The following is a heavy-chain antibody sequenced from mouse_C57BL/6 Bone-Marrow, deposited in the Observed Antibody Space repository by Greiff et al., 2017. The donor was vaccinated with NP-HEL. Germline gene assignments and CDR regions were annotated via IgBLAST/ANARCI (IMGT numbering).Heavy chain of an antibody. V-gene: IGHV5-6*01. CDR1: GFTFSSYG. CDR2: ISSGGSYT. CDR3: ARLGYYDYGYAMDY. J-gene: IGHJ4*01. Sequence: EVKLMESGGDLVKPGGSLKLSCAASGFTFSSYGMSWVRQTPDKRLEWVATISSGGSYTYSPDSVKGRFTISRDNAKNTLYLQMSSLKSEDTAMYYCARLGYYDYGYAMDYWGQGTSVTVSS. D-gene: IGHD2-4*01.